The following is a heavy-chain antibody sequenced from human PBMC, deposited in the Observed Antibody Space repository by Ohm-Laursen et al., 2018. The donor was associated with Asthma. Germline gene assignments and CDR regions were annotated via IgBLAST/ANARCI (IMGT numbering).Heavy chain of an antibody. V-gene: IGHV3-21*01. J-gene: IGHJ1*01. CDR3: ARIGPEWGLPGREYSLHH. D-gene: IGHD1-26*01. CDR1: GYTFSRYS. Sequence: GTLSLTCAASGYTFSRYSIHWVRQVPGKGLEWVASISTASTFIYYADSVRGRFTTSRDNAKNSVYLQMNSLRAEDTALYYCARIGPEWGLPGREYSLHHWGQGTQVTVSS. CDR2: ISTASTFI.